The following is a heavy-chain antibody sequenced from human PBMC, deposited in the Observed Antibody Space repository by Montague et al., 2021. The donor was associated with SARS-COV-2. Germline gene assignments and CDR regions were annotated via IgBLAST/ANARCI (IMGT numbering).Heavy chain of an antibody. D-gene: IGHD1-14*01. CDR2: ISYTGST. CDR1: GTSFSGYY. CDR3: ARINPTGVDF. Sequence: SETLSLTCAVHGTSFSGYYWNWIRSPPGKGLDWIGSISYTGSTNYNPSLKSRVAISVDTSKNQFSLKLTSVTAADTAFYYCARINPTGVDFWGQGTLVTVSS. V-gene: IGHV4-59*12. J-gene: IGHJ4*02.